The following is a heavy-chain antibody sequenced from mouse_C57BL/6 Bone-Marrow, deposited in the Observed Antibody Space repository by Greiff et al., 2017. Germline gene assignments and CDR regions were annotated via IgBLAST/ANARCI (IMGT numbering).Heavy chain of an antibody. CDR1: GYTFTSYW. Sequence: QVQLQQPGAELVKPGASVKVSCKASGYTFTSYWMHWVKQRPGQGLEWIGRIHPSDSATNYNQQFKGKATLTVDKSSSTAYMELSSLTSEDSAVYYCAILLYYGSSYYAMDYRGQGTPATVSS. J-gene: IGHJ4*01. CDR2: IHPSDSAT. V-gene: IGHV1-74*01. CDR3: AILLYYGSSYYAMDY. D-gene: IGHD1-1*01.